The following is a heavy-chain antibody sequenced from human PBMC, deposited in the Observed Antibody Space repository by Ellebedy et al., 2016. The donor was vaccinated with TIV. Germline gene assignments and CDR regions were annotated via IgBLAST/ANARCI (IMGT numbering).Heavy chain of an antibody. V-gene: IGHV4-61*01. J-gene: IGHJ6*02. D-gene: IGHD6-6*01. CDR3: ARDSSSSYYYSYGMDV. CDR1: GGSISSSSYY. Sequence: SETLSLTCTVSGGSISSSSYYWSWIRQPPGTGLEWIGYIYYSGSTNYNPSLKSRVTISVDTSKNQFSLKLSSVTAADTAVYFCARDSSSSYYYSYGMDVWGQGTTVTVSS. CDR2: IYYSGST.